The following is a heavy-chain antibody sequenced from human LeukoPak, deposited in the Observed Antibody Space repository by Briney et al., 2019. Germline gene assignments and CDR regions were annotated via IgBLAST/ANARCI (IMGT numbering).Heavy chain of an antibody. V-gene: IGHV3-23*01. CDR1: GFTFSGYA. CDR3: AKAARILGRDYYGMDV. J-gene: IGHJ6*02. D-gene: IGHD2-15*01. CDR2: ISGGGGST. Sequence: GGSLRLSCTASGFTFSGYAMTWVRQSPGKGLEWVSSISGGGGSTYYADSVKGRFTISRDNSKNTLYLQMNSLRAEDTAVYYCAKAARILGRDYYGMDVWGQGTTVTVSS.